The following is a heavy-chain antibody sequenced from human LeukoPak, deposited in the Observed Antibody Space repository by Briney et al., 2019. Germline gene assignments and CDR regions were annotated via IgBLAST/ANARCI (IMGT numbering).Heavy chain of an antibody. CDR1: GYTFTGYY. J-gene: IGHJ4*02. D-gene: IGHD3-22*01. CDR2: INPNSGGT. Sequence: ASVKVSCKASGYTFTGYYMHWVRQAPGQGLEWMGWINPNSGGTNYAQKFRGRVTMTRDTSISTAYMELSRLRSDDTAVYYCARDDYYDSSGYFGYWGQGTLVTVSS. CDR3: ARDDYYDSSGYFGY. V-gene: IGHV1-2*02.